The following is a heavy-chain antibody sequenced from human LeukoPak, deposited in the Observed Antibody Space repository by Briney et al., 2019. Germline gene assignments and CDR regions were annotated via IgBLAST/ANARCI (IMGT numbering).Heavy chain of an antibody. CDR3: ARDQRRDEAPLDY. Sequence: PSETLSLTCTVSGGSVSSSSYYWGWIRQPPGKGLEWIGSIYYSGSTYYNPSLKSRVTISVDTSKNQFSLKLSSVTAADTAVYYCARDQRRDEAPLDYWGQGTLVAVSS. CDR1: GGSVSSSSYY. CDR2: IYYSGST. V-gene: IGHV4-39*07. J-gene: IGHJ4*02.